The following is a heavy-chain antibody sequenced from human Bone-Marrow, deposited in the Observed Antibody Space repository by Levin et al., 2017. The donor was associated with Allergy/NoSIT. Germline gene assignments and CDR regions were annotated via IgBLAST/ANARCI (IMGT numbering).Heavy chain of an antibody. Sequence: PGGSLRLSCKTSGYSFTSYWIAWVRQVPGKGLEWMGIIYPSDSDTIYSPSFQGQVSISADKSTKTAHLQWTSLRASDSAVYFCARHLHFGVPSFYSGMDVRGHASTVTVSA. CDR3: ARHLHFGVPSFYSGMDV. CDR1: GYSFTSYW. CDR2: IYPSDSDT. D-gene: IGHD3-3*01. V-gene: IGHV5-51*01. J-gene: IGHJ6*01.